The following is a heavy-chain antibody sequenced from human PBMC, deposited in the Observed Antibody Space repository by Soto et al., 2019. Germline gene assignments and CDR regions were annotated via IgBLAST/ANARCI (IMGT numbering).Heavy chain of an antibody. Sequence: QVQLQESGPGLVKPSETLSLTCTVSGGSIGSHYWSWIRQPPGEGLEWIGRASSSGSPSYNTSLKTRVTISIDTSKNQFSLKLTSVTAADAAVYYCARQWGGDYWGQGILVTVSS. J-gene: IGHJ4*02. CDR1: GGSIGSHY. CDR2: ASSSGSP. CDR3: ARQWGGDY. V-gene: IGHV4-59*08. D-gene: IGHD3-16*01.